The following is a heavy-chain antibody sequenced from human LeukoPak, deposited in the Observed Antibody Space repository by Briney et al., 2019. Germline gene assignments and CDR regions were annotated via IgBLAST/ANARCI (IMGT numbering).Heavy chain of an antibody. CDR2: IYYRGST. CDR3: ARDSGSYPPSSLDY. D-gene: IGHD1-26*01. V-gene: IGHV4-59*01. CDR1: GGSISSYY. J-gene: IGHJ4*02. Sequence: PSQTLSLTCTVSGGSISSYYWSWIRQPPGKGLEWIGYIYYRGSTNYNPSLKSRVTISVDTSKNQFSLKLSSVTAADTAVYYCARDSGSYPPSSLDYWGQGTLVTVSS.